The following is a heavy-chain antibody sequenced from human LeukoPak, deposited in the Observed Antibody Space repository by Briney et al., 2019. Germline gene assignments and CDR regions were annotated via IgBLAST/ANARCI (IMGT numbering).Heavy chain of an antibody. J-gene: IGHJ4*02. V-gene: IGHV4-30-2*01. Sequence: SQTLSLTCTVSGGSISSGGYYWSWIRQPPGKGLEWIGYIYHSGSTYYNPSLKSRVTISVDRSKNQFSLKLSSVTAADTAVYYCARPDPVGSGYIDYWGQGTLVTVSS. D-gene: IGHD6-19*01. CDR1: GGSISSGGYY. CDR3: ARPDPVGSGYIDY. CDR2: IYHSGST.